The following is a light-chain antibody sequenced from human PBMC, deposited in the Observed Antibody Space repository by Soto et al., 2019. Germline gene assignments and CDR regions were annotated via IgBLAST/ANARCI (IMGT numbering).Light chain of an antibody. CDR2: GAS. CDR3: QQYVTPPWT. J-gene: IGKJ1*01. Sequence: ETVLTQSPGTLSLSPGERATLSCRASQSVTSNYLAWYQQKPGQAPRVLMYGASSRVTGIPDRFSGSGSGTDFTLTISRLEPEDFAVYYCQQYVTPPWTLGQGTKVEIQ. V-gene: IGKV3-20*01. CDR1: QSVTSNY.